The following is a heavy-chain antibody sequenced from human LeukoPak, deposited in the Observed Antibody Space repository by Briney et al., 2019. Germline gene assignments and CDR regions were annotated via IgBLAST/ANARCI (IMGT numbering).Heavy chain of an antibody. V-gene: IGHV3-33*01. CDR1: GFTFNTYG. D-gene: IGHD3-9*01. CDR3: ARDRLHYDSLTGYPAD. CDR2: MKYDGSDI. Sequence: GGSLRLSCAASGFTFNTYGVHWVRQAPGKGLEWVAVMKYDGSDIYYADSVKGRFTISRDNSKTMVYLQMNSLRVEDTAVYYCARDRLHYDSLTGYPADWGQGTLVTVSS. J-gene: IGHJ4*02.